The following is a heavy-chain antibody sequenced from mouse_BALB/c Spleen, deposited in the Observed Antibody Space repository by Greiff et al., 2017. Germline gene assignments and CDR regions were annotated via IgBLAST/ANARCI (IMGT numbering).Heavy chain of an antibody. V-gene: IGHV5-17*02. CDR2: ISSGSSTI. CDR3: AKLLGNAMDY. J-gene: IGHJ4*01. CDR1: GFTFSSFG. Sequence: EVKLVESGGGLVQPGGSRKLSCAASGFTFSSFGMHWVRQAPEKGLEWVAYISSGSSTIYYADTVKGRFTISRDNPKNTLFLQMTSLRSEDTAMYYYAKLLGNAMDYWGQGTSVTVSS. D-gene: IGHD2-1*01.